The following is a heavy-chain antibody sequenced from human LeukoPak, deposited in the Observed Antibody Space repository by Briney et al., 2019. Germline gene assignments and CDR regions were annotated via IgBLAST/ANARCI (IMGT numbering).Heavy chain of an antibody. J-gene: IGHJ6*03. D-gene: IGHD3-3*01. V-gene: IGHV1-69*13. CDR1: GGTFSSYA. CDR3: ARDPELRFLESPDRYYYMDV. Sequence: ASVKVSCKASGGTFSSYAISWVRQAPGQGLEWMGGIIPIFGTANYAQKFQGRDTITADESTSTAYMELSSLRSEDTAVYYCARDPELRFLESPDRYYYMDVWGKGTTVTVSS. CDR2: IIPIFGTA.